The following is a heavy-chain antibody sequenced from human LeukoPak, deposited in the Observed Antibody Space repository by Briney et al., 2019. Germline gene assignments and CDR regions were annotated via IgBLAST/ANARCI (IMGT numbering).Heavy chain of an antibody. CDR3: ARDKGTAATYYYYYMDV. CDR2: ISAHNGNT. J-gene: IGHJ6*03. Sequence: ASVKVSCKASGYTFTSYGISWVRQAPGQGLEWMGWISAHNGNTNYEEKLQGRVTMTTDTSTSTAYMELRSLRSDDTAVYYCARDKGTAATYYYYYMDVWGKGTTVTVSS. V-gene: IGHV1-18*01. CDR1: GYTFTSYG. D-gene: IGHD6-25*01.